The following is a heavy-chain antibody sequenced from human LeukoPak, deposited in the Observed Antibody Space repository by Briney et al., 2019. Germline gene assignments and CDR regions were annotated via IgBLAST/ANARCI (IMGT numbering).Heavy chain of an antibody. D-gene: IGHD1-26*01. V-gene: IGHV1-2*02. J-gene: IGHJ4*02. CDR1: GYTFSGYY. CDR3: ARGGYSGTEKPNDY. CDR2: INPNSGGT. Sequence: GASVTVSCKASGYTFSGYYMHWVRQAPGQGLEWMGWINPNSGGTYYTQKFQGRVTMTRDTSISTAYMELSSLRSDDTAVYYCARGGYSGTEKPNDYWGQGTLVTVSS.